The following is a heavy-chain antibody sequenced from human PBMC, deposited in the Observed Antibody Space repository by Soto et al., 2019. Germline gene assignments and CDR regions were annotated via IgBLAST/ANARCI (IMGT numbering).Heavy chain of an antibody. CDR1: GGTFSSYA. V-gene: IGHV1-69*13. J-gene: IGHJ6*02. D-gene: IGHD5-18*01. Sequence: SVKVSCKASGGTFSSYAISWVRQAPGQGLEWVGGIIPIFGTANYAQKFQGRVTITADESTSTAYMELSSLRSEDTAVYYCARGGDTAMDYYGMDVWGQGTTLTFSS. CDR3: ARGGDTAMDYYGMDV. CDR2: IIPIFGTA.